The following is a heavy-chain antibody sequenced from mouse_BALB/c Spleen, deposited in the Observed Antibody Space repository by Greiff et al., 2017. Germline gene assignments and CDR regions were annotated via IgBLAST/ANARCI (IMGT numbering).Heavy chain of an antibody. CDR3: ARVGYGNHYAMDY. CDR1: GFSLSTSGMG. Sequence: QVTLKVSGPGILQPSQTLSLTCSFSGFSLSTSGMGVSWIRQPSGKGLEWLAHIYWDDDKRYNPSLKSRLTISKDTSSNQVFLKITSVDTADTATYYCARVGYGNHYAMDYWGQGTSVTVSS. J-gene: IGHJ4*01. V-gene: IGHV8-12*01. CDR2: IYWDDDK. D-gene: IGHD2-10*02.